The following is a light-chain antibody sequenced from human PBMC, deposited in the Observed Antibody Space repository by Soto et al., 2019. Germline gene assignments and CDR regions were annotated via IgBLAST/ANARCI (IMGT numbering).Light chain of an antibody. J-gene: IGLJ3*02. CDR3: SSYTISSTWV. CDR2: EVS. CDR1: STDVGYYNY. Sequence: QSALTQPASVSGSPGQSITLCCTGTSTDVGYYNYVSWYQQYPGKAPKLMIFEVSNRPSGVSIRFSGSKSGNTASLTISGLQAEDEAEYYCSSYTISSTWVFGGGTKLTVL. V-gene: IGLV2-14*01.